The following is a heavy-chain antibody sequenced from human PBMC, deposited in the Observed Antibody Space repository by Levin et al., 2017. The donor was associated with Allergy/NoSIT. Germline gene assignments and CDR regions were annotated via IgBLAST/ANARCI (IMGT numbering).Heavy chain of an antibody. CDR1: GDSISSNSAT. D-gene: IGHD2/OR15-2a*01. J-gene: IGHJ4*02. V-gene: IGHV6-1*01. Sequence: SQTLSLTSAMSGDSISSNSATWNWIRQSPSRGLEWLGRTYYRSSWSTDYAISVKGRISVTPDTDNNQFSLHLNSVTPEDTAMYYCVRGTTSGGFDNWGQGTLVTVSS. CDR2: TYYRSSWST. CDR3: VRGTTSGGFDN.